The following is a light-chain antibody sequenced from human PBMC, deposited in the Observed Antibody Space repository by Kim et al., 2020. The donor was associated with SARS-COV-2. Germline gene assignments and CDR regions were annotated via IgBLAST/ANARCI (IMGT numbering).Light chain of an antibody. CDR1: QSLLHTDGNTY. Sequence: PASISCKSSQSLLHTDGNTYLYWYLQRPGQSPQLLIYEASNRFSEVPHRFSGSGSGTDFTLKISRVEAEDVGVYYCMQSMQLPLTFGGGTKVDIK. CDR2: EAS. CDR3: MQSMQLPLT. V-gene: IGKV2D-29*02. J-gene: IGKJ4*01.